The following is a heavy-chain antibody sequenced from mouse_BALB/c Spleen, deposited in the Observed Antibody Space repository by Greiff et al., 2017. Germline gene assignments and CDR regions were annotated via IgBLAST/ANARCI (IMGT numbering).Heavy chain of an antibody. D-gene: IGHD2-4*01. V-gene: IGHV5-6-5*01. CDR2: ISSGGST. Sequence: EVMLVESGGGLVKPGGSLKLSCAASGFTFSSYAMSWVRQTPEKRLEWVASISSGGSTYYPDSVKGRFTISRDNARNILYLQMSSLRSEDTAMYYCARALMITLSMDYWGQGTSVTVSS. CDR1: GFTFSSYA. J-gene: IGHJ4*01. CDR3: ARALMITLSMDY.